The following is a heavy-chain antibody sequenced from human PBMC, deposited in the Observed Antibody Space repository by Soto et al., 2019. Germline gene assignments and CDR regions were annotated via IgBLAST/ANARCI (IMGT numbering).Heavy chain of an antibody. CDR2: ISAYNGNT. CDR1: GYTFTSYG. V-gene: IGHV1-18*01. J-gene: IGHJ5*02. CDR3: ARDQLYYDFWSDPVGWFDT. D-gene: IGHD3-3*01. Sequence: QVQLVQSGAEVKKPGASVKVSCKASGYTFTSYGISWVRQAPGQGLEWMGWISAYNGNTNYAQKLQGRVTMTTDTSTRTAYMELRSLRSDETAVYYCARDQLYYDFWSDPVGWFDTWGQGTLVTVSS.